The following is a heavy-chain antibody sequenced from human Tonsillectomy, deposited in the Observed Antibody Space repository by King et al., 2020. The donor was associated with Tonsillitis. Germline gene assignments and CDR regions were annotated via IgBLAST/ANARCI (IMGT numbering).Heavy chain of an antibody. Sequence: VQLVESGGGLVQRGGSLRLSCAASGFSFNTYWMSWVRQAPGKGLEWVANIKQDGSEKYYVDSVKGRFTISRDNAQNSLYLQMNSLRAEDTAVYYCARSPLHWVAGTGNYYSAMDVWGQGATVTVSS. J-gene: IGHJ6*02. CDR3: ARSPLHWVAGTGNYYSAMDV. V-gene: IGHV3-7*01. CDR2: IKQDGSEK. D-gene: IGHD6-19*01. CDR1: GFSFNTYW.